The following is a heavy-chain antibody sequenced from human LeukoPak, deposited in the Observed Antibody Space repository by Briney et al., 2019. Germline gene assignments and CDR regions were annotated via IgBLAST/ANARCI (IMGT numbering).Heavy chain of an antibody. CDR2: VSYDGNDY. CDR3: AKPTGDTGWYGLFEY. D-gene: IGHD6-19*01. J-gene: IGHJ4*02. V-gene: IGHV3-30*18. Sequence: GGSLRLSCAASGFTFSGYAMNWVRQAPSKGLEWVAVVSYDGNDYYYADSVKGRFTISRDNSKNTLYLQMNSLRAEDTAVYYCAKPTGDTGWYGLFEYWGQGTLVTVSS. CDR1: GFTFSGYA.